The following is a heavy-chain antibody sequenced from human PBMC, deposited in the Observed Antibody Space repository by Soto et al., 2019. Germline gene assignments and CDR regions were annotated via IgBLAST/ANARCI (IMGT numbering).Heavy chain of an antibody. CDR2: IHYSGLT. Sequence: QVQLQGSGPGLVKPSETLSLTCTVSGDSINDYYWTWIRQPPGAGLEWIGYIHYSGLTNYNPSLKSRVTISMDTSKNQFFLKLTSMAAADTAVYYCARRWSGIDFWGQGTLVTVSS. CDR1: GDSINDYY. J-gene: IGHJ4*02. CDR3: ARRWSGIDF. V-gene: IGHV4-59*01. D-gene: IGHD3-3*01.